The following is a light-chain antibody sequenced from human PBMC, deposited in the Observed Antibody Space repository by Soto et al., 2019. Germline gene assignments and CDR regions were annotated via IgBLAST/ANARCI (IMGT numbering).Light chain of an antibody. Sequence: DIQRTQSPSSLSASVVEGVTITCRASQNSRNDLGWLQQKPGKAPKRLDYAASSLQSGVPSRFSGSGSGTEFMLTISSLQPEAFATYYWLRHNNYPPTFGQGTLVEI. V-gene: IGKV1-17*01. CDR2: AAS. J-gene: IGKJ1*01. CDR1: QNSRND. CDR3: LRHNNYPPT.